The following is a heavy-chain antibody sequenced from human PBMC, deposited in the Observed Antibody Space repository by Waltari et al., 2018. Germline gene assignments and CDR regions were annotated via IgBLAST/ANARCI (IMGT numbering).Heavy chain of an antibody. CDR2: INPNSGGT. D-gene: IGHD3-16*01. J-gene: IGHJ4*02. CDR1: GYTFTGYY. V-gene: IGHV1-2*06. CDR3: ARGLSDDAPVGDY. Sequence: QLQLVQSGAEVKKPGASVKVSCKASGYTFTGYYMHWVRQAPGQGLEWMGRINPNSGGTNYAQKFQGRGTMTRDTSISTAYMELSRLRSDDTAVYYCARGLSDDAPVGDYWGQGTLVTVSS.